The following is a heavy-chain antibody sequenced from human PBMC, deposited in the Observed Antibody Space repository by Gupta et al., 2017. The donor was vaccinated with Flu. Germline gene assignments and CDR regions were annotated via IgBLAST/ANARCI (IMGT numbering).Heavy chain of an antibody. V-gene: IGHV3-21*03. D-gene: IGHD3-16*01. CDR2: ISSRT. Sequence: EVRLAESGGGLVKPGGSLRLSCAASGFTPSSYNLTWVRQAPGRGLEWVSSISSRTSYADSVKGRFTISRDNAKNSVYLQMNSLGAEDTAIYFCARGREGYNMGGYFDYWGQGAQVTVSS. CDR1: GFTPSSYN. CDR3: ARGREGYNMGGYFDY. J-gene: IGHJ4*02.